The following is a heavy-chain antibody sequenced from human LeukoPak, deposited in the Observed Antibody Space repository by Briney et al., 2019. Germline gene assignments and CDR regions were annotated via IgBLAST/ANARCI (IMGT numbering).Heavy chain of an antibody. Sequence: SQTLSPTCTVSGCTVSSGGYYWVWIRQRPGKGLEWIGYFYYTGNTSYNPSLKSRLTIAVDTSKNQFSLKLSSVTSADTAVYYCARPLNTVHDTFDVWGQGTMVTVSS. D-gene: IGHD4-11*01. CDR3: ARPLNTVHDTFDV. CDR2: FYYTGNT. V-gene: IGHV4-31*03. J-gene: IGHJ3*01. CDR1: GCTVSSGGYY.